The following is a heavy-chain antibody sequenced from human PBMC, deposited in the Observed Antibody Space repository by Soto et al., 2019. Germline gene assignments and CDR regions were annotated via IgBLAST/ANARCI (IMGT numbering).Heavy chain of an antibody. CDR1: GGSFSGYY. Sequence: SETLSLTCAVYGGSFSGYYWSWIRQPPGKGLEWIGEINHSGSTNYNPSLKSRVTISVDTSKNQFSLKLSSVTAADTAVYYCARDRKTAMVLRFNYGMDVWGQGTTVTVSS. V-gene: IGHV4-34*01. CDR3: ARDRKTAMVLRFNYGMDV. J-gene: IGHJ6*02. D-gene: IGHD5-18*01. CDR2: INHSGST.